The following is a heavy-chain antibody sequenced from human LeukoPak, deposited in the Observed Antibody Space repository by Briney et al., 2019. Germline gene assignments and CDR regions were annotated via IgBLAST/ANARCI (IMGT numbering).Heavy chain of an antibody. V-gene: IGHV4-61*02. D-gene: IGHD5-24*01. CDR3: ATRQLHMTADSQVDY. CDR2: FYGSGST. CDR1: GGSITSVLHY. Sequence: PSETLSLTCTVSGGSITSVLHYWSWIRQPAGKGLEWIGRFYGSGSTTYNPSLESRVTISVDTAKNQFFLNLRSVTAADTAVYYCATRQLHMTADSQVDYWGQGTLVTVSS. J-gene: IGHJ4*02.